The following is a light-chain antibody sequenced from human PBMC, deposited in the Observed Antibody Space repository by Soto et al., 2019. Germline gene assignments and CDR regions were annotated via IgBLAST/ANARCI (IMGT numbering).Light chain of an antibody. CDR1: SSDVGGYNY. V-gene: IGLV2-14*01. CDR2: DVS. CDR3: SSYTSSSFYV. Sequence: SVLPQPASVSGSPGRSITISCTGTSSDVGGYNYVSWYQQHPGKAPKLMIYDVSNRPSGVSNRFSGSKSGNTASLTISGLQAEDEADYYCSSYTSSSFYVFGTGTKVTVL. J-gene: IGLJ1*01.